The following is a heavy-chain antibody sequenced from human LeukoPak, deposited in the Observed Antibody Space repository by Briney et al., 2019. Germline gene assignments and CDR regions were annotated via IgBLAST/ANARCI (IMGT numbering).Heavy chain of an antibody. Sequence: GGSLRLSCAASGFTFSDYYMSWIRQAPGKGLEWVSYISSSGSTIYYADSVKGRFTISRDNAKNSLYLQMNSLRAEDAAVYYCARTYSGSPYYFDYWGQGTLVTVSS. D-gene: IGHD1-26*01. CDR3: ARTYSGSPYYFDY. J-gene: IGHJ4*02. V-gene: IGHV3-11*04. CDR2: ISSSGSTI. CDR1: GFTFSDYY.